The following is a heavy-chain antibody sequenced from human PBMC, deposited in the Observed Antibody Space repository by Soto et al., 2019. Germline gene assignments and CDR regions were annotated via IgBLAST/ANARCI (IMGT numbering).Heavy chain of an antibody. J-gene: IGHJ6*02. CDR3: VRARNYYGSGSYRTRTHNYGMDV. D-gene: IGHD3-10*01. V-gene: IGHV4-30-2*01. Sequence: SETLSLTCAVSGGSISSGGYSWSWIRQPPGKGLEWIGYIYHSGSTYYNPFLKSRVTISVDRSKNQFSLKLSSVTAADTAVYYCVRARNYYGSGSYRTRTHNYGMDVWGQGTTVTVSS. CDR2: IYHSGST. CDR1: GGSISSGGYS.